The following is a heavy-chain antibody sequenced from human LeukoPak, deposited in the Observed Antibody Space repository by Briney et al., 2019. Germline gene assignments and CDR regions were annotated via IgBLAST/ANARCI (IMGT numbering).Heavy chain of an antibody. CDR2: IIPIFGTA. V-gene: IGHV1-69*05. Sequence: SVKVSCKASGGTFSSYAISWVRQAPGQGLEWMGRIIPIFGTANYAQKFQGRVTITTDESTSTAYMELSSPRSDDTAVYYCARSYPTVHHLTGYYRPLDYWGQGTLVTVSS. CDR3: ARSYPTVHHLTGYYRPLDY. CDR1: GGTFSSYA. D-gene: IGHD3-9*01. J-gene: IGHJ4*02.